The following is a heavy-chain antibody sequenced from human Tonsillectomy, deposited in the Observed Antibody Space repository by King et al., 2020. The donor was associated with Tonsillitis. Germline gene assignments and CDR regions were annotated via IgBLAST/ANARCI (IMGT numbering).Heavy chain of an antibody. CDR3: TRVSTMIVVVPDY. Sequence: VQLVESGGGLVQPGRSLRLSCTASGFTFGDYAMSWVRQAPGKGLEWISFIRCKAFVATTEYAASLKGRFTISRDDSESIAYLQMNSLKTEDTAVYFCTRVSTMIVVVPDYWGQGTLVTVSS. CDR2: IRCKAFVATT. CDR1: GFTFGDYA. J-gene: IGHJ4*02. V-gene: IGHV3-49*04. D-gene: IGHD3-22*01.